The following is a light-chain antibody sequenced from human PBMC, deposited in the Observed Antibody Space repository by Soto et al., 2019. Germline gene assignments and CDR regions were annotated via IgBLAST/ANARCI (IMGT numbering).Light chain of an antibody. J-gene: IGLJ3*02. CDR1: SSSIGRNS. CDR3: AAWDDSLSVWV. Sequence: QSVLTQSPSASGTPGQRVTISCSGSSSSIGRNSVYWFQQLLGTAPKLLIYMNNQRPSGVPDRFSGSKSGTSASLAISGLRSEDEADYYCAAWDDSLSVWVFGGGTKVTVL. V-gene: IGLV1-47*01. CDR2: MNN.